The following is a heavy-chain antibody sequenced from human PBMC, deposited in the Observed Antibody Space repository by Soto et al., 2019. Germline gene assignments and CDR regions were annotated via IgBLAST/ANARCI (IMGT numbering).Heavy chain of an antibody. CDR1: GFTFSSYA. J-gene: IGHJ3*02. D-gene: IGHD2-2*01. V-gene: IGHV3-23*01. CDR2: IGGSGGST. CDR3: QKHPWPSRAHDDDFDI. Sequence: GGSLRLSCAASGFTFSSYAMSWVRQAPGKGLEWVSAIGGSGGSTYYADSVKGRFTISRDNAKNTLYLQMNSLRAEDTAVYYRQKHPWPSRAHDDDFDIWGQGPMVTV.